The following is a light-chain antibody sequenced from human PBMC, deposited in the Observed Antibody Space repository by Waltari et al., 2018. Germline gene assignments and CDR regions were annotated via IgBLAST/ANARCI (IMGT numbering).Light chain of an antibody. V-gene: IGKV3-20*01. CDR1: QNVGRS. CDR3: QHNVRLPVT. J-gene: IGKJ1*01. CDR2: DTS. Sequence: IVLTQSPGTLSLSPGESATLSCMASQNVGRSLVWYQQKPGQAPRLLIYDTSTRATGIPDRFSGSGSGTDFSLSIARREPEDFAVYYCQHNVRLPVTFGQGTKVEI.